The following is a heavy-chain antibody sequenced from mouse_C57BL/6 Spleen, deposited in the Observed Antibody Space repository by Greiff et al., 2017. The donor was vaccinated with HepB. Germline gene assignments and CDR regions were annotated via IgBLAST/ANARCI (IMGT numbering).Heavy chain of an antibody. CDR2: IYPGDGDT. CDR1: GYAFSSSW. CDR3: ASYYEYDASFAY. D-gene: IGHD2-4*01. J-gene: IGHJ3*01. V-gene: IGHV1-82*01. Sequence: VMLVESGPELVKPGASVKISCKASGYAFSSSWMNWVKQRPGKGLEWIGRIYPGDGDTNYNGKFKGKATLTADKSSSTAYMQLSSLTSEDSAVYVWASYYEYDASFAYWGQGTLVTVSA.